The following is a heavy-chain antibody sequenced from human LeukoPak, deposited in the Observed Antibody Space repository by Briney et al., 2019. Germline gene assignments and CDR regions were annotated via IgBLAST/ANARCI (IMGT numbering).Heavy chain of an antibody. V-gene: IGHV3-64*01. CDR2: INTNGGST. J-gene: IGHJ4*02. CDR3: AREGSYGESDY. CDR1: GLTFSAYG. D-gene: IGHD3-16*01. Sequence: GGSLRLSCVASGLTFSAYGMHWVRQAPGKGLEYVSAINTNGGSTYYANSVKGRFTISRDNSRSTLYLQMGSPRTEDMAVYYCAREGSYGESDYWGQGTLVTVSS.